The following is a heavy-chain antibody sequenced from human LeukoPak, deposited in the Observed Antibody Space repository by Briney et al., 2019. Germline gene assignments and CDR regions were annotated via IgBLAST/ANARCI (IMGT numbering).Heavy chain of an antibody. Sequence: GESLEISCKGSGYSFTNYWIGWVRQMPGKGLEWMGIIYPGDSDTRYSTSFQGQVTISADKSISTAYLQWSSLKASDTAMYFCASEGRGYSYAYAFDIWGQGTMVTVSS. CDR3: ASEGRGYSYAYAFDI. V-gene: IGHV5-51*01. J-gene: IGHJ3*02. D-gene: IGHD5-18*01. CDR2: IYPGDSDT. CDR1: GYSFTNYW.